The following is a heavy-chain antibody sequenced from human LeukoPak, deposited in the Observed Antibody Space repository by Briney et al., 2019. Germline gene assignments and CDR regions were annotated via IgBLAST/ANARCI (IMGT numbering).Heavy chain of an antibody. CDR2: IYTSGST. Sequence: SQTLFLTCTVSGGSISSGSYYWSWIRQPAWKGLEWIGRIYTSGSTNYNPSLKSRVTISVDTSKNQFSPKLSSVTAADTAVYYCARDPTKYYYDSPVPAEYFQHWGQGTLVTVSS. D-gene: IGHD3-22*01. CDR1: GGSISSGSYY. J-gene: IGHJ1*01. CDR3: ARDPTKYYYDSPVPAEYFQH. V-gene: IGHV4-61*02.